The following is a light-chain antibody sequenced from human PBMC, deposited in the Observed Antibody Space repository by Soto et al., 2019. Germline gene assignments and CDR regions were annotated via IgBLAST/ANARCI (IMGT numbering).Light chain of an antibody. CDR1: QTIRKS. J-gene: IGKJ5*01. CDR2: AAS. Sequence: DIQMTQSPSSLSASVGDTISITCRSFQTIRKSLNWYQQRPGKAPKLLIYAASTLQSGVPSRFSGSGSGTDFTLTISSLQPEDFATYYCQQLNSYPITFGQGTRLETK. CDR3: QQLNSYPIT. V-gene: IGKV1-9*01.